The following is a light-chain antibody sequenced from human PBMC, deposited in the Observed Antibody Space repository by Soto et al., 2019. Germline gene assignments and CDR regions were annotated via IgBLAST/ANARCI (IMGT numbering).Light chain of an antibody. Sequence: QSVLTQPASVSGSPGQPIAISCTGSSSDVGYYNYVSWYQQHPGKAPKLMIYEGSKRPSGVSNRFSGSKSGNTASLTISGLQAEDEADYYCCSYAGSSTLYVFGTGTKLTVL. CDR3: CSYAGSSTLYV. V-gene: IGLV2-23*01. CDR2: EGS. J-gene: IGLJ1*01. CDR1: SSDVGYYNY.